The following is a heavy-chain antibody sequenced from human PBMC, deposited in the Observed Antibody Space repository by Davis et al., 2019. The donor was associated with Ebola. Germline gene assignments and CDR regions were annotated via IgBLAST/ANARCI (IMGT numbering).Heavy chain of an antibody. CDR3: ARQESLYGWSDY. Sequence: GESLKISCQGSGYNFRDYWIVWVRQMPGKGLEWMGNIYPGDSDTRYSPSFQGQVTLSADKYSTTAYLQWRSLKASDTAVYYCARQESLYGWSDYWGQGTLVTVSS. D-gene: IGHD3-10*01. CDR1: GYNFRDYW. V-gene: IGHV5-51*01. CDR2: IYPGDSDT. J-gene: IGHJ4*02.